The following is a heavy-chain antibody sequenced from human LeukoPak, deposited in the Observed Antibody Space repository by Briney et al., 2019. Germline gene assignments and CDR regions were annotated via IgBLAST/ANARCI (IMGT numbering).Heavy chain of an antibody. CDR1: GYSISNGYY. D-gene: IGHD3-3*01. Sequence: KSSETLSLTCNVSGYSISNGYYWGWIRQPPGKGLEWVGSIYHRGSTYYNPSLTSRVTISLDRSKKKFSLKLTSVTAADTAVYFCARGAGYYAIWRGYAGYSDYWGQGISVTVSS. J-gene: IGHJ4*02. CDR2: IYHRGST. CDR3: ARGAGYYAIWRGYAGYSDY. V-gene: IGHV4-38-2*02.